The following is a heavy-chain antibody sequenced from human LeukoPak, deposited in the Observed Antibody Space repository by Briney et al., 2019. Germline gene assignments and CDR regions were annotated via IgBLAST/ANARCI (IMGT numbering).Heavy chain of an antibody. CDR2: IYTSGST. CDR3: ARAPEYGLYYFDY. V-gene: IGHV4-61*02. J-gene: IGHJ4*02. D-gene: IGHD1-14*01. Sequence: SETLSLTCTVSGNSISSGDNYWSWIRQPAGKGLEWIGRIYTSGSTNYNPSLKSRVTISGDTSKNQFSLKLTSVTAADTAVYYCARAPEYGLYYFDYWGQGTLVTVSS. CDR1: GNSISSGDNY.